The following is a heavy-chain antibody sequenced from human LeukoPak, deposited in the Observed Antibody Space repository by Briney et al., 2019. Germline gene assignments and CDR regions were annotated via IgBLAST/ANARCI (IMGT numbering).Heavy chain of an antibody. V-gene: IGHV3-48*04. J-gene: IGHJ3*02. CDR2: ISSSSSTI. D-gene: IGHD5-12*01. CDR1: GFTFSSYS. Sequence: GGSLRLSCAASGFTFSSYSMNWVRQAPGKGLEWVSYISSSSSTIYYADSVKGRFTISRDNAKNSLYLQMNSLRAEDTAVYYCARVTANNGYARDAFDIWGQGTMVTVSS. CDR3: ARVTANNGYARDAFDI.